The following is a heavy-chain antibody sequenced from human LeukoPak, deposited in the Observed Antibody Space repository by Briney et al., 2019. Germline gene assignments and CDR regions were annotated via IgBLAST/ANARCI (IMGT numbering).Heavy chain of an antibody. J-gene: IGHJ6*02. CDR3: ARDREPYGMDV. CDR1: GFTFNNYW. V-gene: IGHV3-7*03. CDR2: IKRDGGEM. D-gene: IGHD1-26*01. Sequence: GGSLRLSCTASGFTFNNYWMGWVRQAPGKGLEWVANIKRDGGEMYYVDSVKGRFTISRDNAKNSLYLQMNSLSAEDTAVYYCARDREPYGMDVWGQGTTVTVSS.